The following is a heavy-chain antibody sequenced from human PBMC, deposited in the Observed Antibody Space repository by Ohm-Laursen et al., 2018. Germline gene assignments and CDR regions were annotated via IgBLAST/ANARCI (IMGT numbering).Heavy chain of an antibody. CDR1: GFSLSTSRMC. V-gene: IGHV2-70*11. CDR3: ARVDILTGYYYY. D-gene: IGHD3-9*01. J-gene: IGHJ4*02. Sequence: TQTLTLTCTFSGFSLSTSRMCVSWIRQPPGKALEWLARIDWDDDKYYRTSLKTRLTISKDTSKNQVVLIMTNMDPVDTATYYCARVDILTGYYYYWGQGTLVTVSS. CDR2: IDWDDDK.